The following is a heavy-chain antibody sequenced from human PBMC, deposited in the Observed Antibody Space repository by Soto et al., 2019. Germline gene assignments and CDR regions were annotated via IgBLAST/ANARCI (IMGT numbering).Heavy chain of an antibody. CDR2: IYATGTT. D-gene: IGHD3-10*01. Sequence: SETLSLTCTVSGASISGFYWSWIRKSAGKGLEWIGRIYATGTTYHNPSLRSRITIAVDTSKNQFSLKLNSVAAADTAFYYCATTRGLAVGGSFDYWGQGVLVTVSS. CDR3: ATTRGLAVGGSFDY. J-gene: IGHJ4*02. CDR1: GASISGFY. V-gene: IGHV4-4*07.